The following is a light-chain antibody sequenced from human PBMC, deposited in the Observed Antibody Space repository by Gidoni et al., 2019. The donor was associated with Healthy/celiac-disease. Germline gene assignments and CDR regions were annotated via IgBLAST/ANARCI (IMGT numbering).Light chain of an antibody. CDR1: KLGDKY. CDR2: EDS. J-gene: IGLJ2*01. Sequence: SHELTQPPSVSVSPGQTASITCSGDKLGDKYACWYQQKPGQSPVLVIYEDSKRPSGIPERFSGSNPGNTATLTISGTQAMDEADYYCQAWDSRVVFGGGTKLTVL. V-gene: IGLV3-1*01. CDR3: QAWDSRVV.